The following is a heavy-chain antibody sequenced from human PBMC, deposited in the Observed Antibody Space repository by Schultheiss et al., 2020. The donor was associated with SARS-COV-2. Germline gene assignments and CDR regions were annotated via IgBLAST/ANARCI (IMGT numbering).Heavy chain of an antibody. D-gene: IGHD2-21*01. V-gene: IGHV3-23*01. CDR3: AKDTAVWFPQN. CDR2: ISGSGGST. CDR1: GFTFSTYA. J-gene: IGHJ4*02. Sequence: GGSLRLSCAASGFTFSTYAMSWVRQAPGKGLEWVSAISGSGGSTYYADSVKGRFTISRDNSKNTLYLQMNSLRAEDTAVYFCAKDTAVWFPQNWGQGTLVTVSS.